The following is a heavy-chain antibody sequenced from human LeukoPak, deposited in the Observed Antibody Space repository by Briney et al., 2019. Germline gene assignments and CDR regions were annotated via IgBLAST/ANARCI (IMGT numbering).Heavy chain of an antibody. CDR2: INWNGGSI. V-gene: IGHV3-20*04. J-gene: IGHJ4*02. CDR3: ARGLVAGTPPDLDY. D-gene: IGHD6-19*01. CDR1: GFTFSSYA. Sequence: GGSLRLSCAASGFTFSSYAMSWVRQAPGKGLEWVSGINWNGGSIGYADSVRGRFTISRDNDKNSLYLQMNSLRAEDTALYYCARGLVAGTPPDLDYWGQGTLVTVSS.